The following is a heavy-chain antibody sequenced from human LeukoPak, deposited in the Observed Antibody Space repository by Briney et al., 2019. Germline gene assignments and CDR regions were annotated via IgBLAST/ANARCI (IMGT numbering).Heavy chain of an antibody. Sequence: SETLSLTCAVSGGSISSSSYYWGWIRQPPGKGLERIGSIYYSGSTYYNPSLKSRVTISVDTSKNQFSLKLSSVTAADTAVYYCARGTYYYDSSLDYWGQGTLVTVSS. CDR2: IYYSGST. CDR3: ARGTYYYDSSLDY. J-gene: IGHJ4*02. D-gene: IGHD3-22*01. CDR1: GGSISSSSYY. V-gene: IGHV4-39*07.